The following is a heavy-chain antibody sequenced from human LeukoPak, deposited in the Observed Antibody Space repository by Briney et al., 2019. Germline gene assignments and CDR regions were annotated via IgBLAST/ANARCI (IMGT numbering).Heavy chain of an antibody. D-gene: IGHD6-19*01. CDR1: GGSISSYY. Sequence: SETLSLTCTVSGGSISSYYWSWIRQPPGKGLEWIGYIYYSGSTNYNPSLKSRATISVDTSKNQFSLKLSSVTAADTAVYYCARDLYSSGPRYYHYGMDVWGQGTTVTVSS. CDR3: ARDLYSSGPRYYHYGMDV. V-gene: IGHV4-59*01. CDR2: IYYSGST. J-gene: IGHJ6*02.